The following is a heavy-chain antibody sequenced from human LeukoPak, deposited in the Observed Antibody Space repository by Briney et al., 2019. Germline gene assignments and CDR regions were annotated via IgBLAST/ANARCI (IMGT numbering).Heavy chain of an antibody. Sequence: GGSLRLSCAASGFIFSNYYLNWVRQAPGKGLEWVSCIHGSACYNYYADSVKGRSTISRDSAKNSLYLEMSSLRVEDTAVYYCVRAFGGYDSQRFYYNMDVWGKGTTVTVSS. D-gene: IGHD5-12*01. CDR1: GFIFSNYY. J-gene: IGHJ6*03. CDR3: VRAFGGYDSQRFYYNMDV. CDR2: IHGSACYN. V-gene: IGHV3-21*06.